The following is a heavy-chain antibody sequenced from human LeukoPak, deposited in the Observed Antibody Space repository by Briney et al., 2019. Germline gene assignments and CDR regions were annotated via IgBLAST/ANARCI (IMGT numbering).Heavy chain of an antibody. J-gene: IGHJ4*02. Sequence: GGSLRLSCAASGFTFSSYRMNWVRQAPGKGLEWVSYISSSSSTIYYADSVKGRFTISRDNAKNSLYLQMNSLRAEDTAVYYCARDLRYDFWSGYAPSDYWGQGTLVTVSS. V-gene: IGHV3-48*01. D-gene: IGHD3-3*01. CDR1: GFTFSSYR. CDR2: ISSSSSTI. CDR3: ARDLRYDFWSGYAPSDY.